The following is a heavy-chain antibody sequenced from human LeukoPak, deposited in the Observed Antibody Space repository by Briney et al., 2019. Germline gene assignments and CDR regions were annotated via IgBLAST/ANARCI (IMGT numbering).Heavy chain of an antibody. V-gene: IGHV3-23*01. D-gene: IGHD6-13*01. Sequence: PGGSLRLSCAASGFTFSSYAMSWVRQAPGKGLEWVSAIGGSGGSTYYADSVKGRFTISRDNSKNTLFLQMNSLRAGDTALYYCAKVLHPYSSNWEFDYWGQGTLVTVSS. J-gene: IGHJ4*02. CDR2: IGGSGGST. CDR1: GFTFSSYA. CDR3: AKVLHPYSSNWEFDY.